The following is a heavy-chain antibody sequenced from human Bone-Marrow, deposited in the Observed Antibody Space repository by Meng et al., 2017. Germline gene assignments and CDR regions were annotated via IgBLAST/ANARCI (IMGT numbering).Heavy chain of an antibody. CDR3: ARDKSSYYYDSSGYLLFLPGNDAFDI. CDR1: GGSISSYY. V-gene: IGHV4-4*07. Sequence: SETLSLTCTVSGGSISSYYWSWIRQPAGKGLEWIGRIYTSGSTNYNPSLKSRVTMSVDTSKSQFSLKLSSVTAADTAVYYCARDKSSYYYDSSGYLLFLPGNDAFDIWGQGTMVTVSS. D-gene: IGHD3-22*01. CDR2: IYTSGST. J-gene: IGHJ3*02.